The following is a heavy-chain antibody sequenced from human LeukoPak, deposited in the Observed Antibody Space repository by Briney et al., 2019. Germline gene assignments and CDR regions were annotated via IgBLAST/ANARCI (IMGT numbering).Heavy chain of an antibody. D-gene: IGHD2-15*01. Sequence: SETLSLTCAFYGGSFSGYYWSWIRQPPGKGREWIGEINHSGSTNYNPSLKSPVTISVDTSKNQFSLKLSSVTAADTAVYYCASPLYCSGGSCLAYWGQGTLVTVSS. CDR1: GGSFSGYY. J-gene: IGHJ4*02. V-gene: IGHV4-34*01. CDR3: ASPLYCSGGSCLAY. CDR2: INHSGST.